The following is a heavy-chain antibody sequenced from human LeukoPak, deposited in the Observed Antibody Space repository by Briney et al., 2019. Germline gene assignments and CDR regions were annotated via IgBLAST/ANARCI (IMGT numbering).Heavy chain of an antibody. Sequence: HSGGSLRLSCAASGFTFSSYAMHWVRQAPGKGLEWVAVISYDGSNKYYADSVKGRFTISRDNSKNTLYLQMKSLRAEDTAVYYCARDLGPGGYDDHYYGMDVWGQGTTVTVSS. V-gene: IGHV3-30*04. D-gene: IGHD5-12*01. CDR3: ARDLGPGGYDDHYYGMDV. CDR1: GFTFSSYA. CDR2: ISYDGSNK. J-gene: IGHJ6*02.